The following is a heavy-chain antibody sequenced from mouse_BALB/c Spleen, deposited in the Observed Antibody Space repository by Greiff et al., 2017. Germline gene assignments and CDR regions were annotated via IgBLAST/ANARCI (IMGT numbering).Heavy chain of an antibody. Sequence: QVQLQQSGAELMKPGASVKISCKATGYTFSSYWIEWVKQRPGHGLEWIGEILPGSGSTNYNEKFKGKATFTADTSSNTAYMQLSSLTSEDSAVYYCARGGYYGSRGWYFDVWGAGTTVTVSS. J-gene: IGHJ1*01. V-gene: IGHV1-9*01. D-gene: IGHD1-1*01. CDR1: GYTFSSYW. CDR3: ARGGYYGSRGWYFDV. CDR2: ILPGSGST.